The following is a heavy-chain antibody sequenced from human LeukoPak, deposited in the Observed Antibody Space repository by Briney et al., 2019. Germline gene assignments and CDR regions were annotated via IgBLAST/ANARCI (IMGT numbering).Heavy chain of an antibody. CDR3: ARDPSVNWNDARNAFDI. CDR1: GGSISSSSYY. V-gene: IGHV4-39*07. Sequence: SETLSLTCTVSGGSISSSSYYWGWIRQPPGKGLEWIGSIYYSGSTYYNPSLKSRVTISVDTSKNQFSLKLSSVTAADTAVYYCARDPSVNWNDARNAFDIWGQGTMVTVSS. J-gene: IGHJ3*02. CDR2: IYYSGST. D-gene: IGHD1-1*01.